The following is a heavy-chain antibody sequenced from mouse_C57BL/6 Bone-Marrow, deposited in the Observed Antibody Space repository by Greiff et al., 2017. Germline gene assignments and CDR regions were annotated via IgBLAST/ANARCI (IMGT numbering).Heavy chain of an antibody. CDR2: ISNLAYSI. Sequence: EVKLVESGGGLVQPGGSLKLSCAASGFTFSDYGMAWVRQAPRKGPEWVAFISNLAYSIYNADTVTGRFPISRENAENTLYLEMSSLRSEDTAMYYCARRLSTVSDWYFDVWGTGTTVTVSS. D-gene: IGHD4-1*02. V-gene: IGHV5-15*01. CDR1: GFTFSDYG. J-gene: IGHJ1*03. CDR3: ARRLSTVSDWYFDV.